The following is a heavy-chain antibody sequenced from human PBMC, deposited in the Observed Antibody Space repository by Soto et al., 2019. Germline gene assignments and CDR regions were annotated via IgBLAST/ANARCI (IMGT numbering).Heavy chain of an antibody. CDR2: INHSGST. J-gene: IGHJ4*02. V-gene: IGHV4-34*01. D-gene: IGHD6-19*01. Sequence: PSETLSLTCGVYGGSFSGYYWGWIRQPPGKGLEWIGEINHSGSTNCNPSLKSRVTISVDTSKNQFSLKLSSVIAADTAVYYCARGRVSSGWYRDHWGQGTQVTVSS. CDR3: ARGRVSSGWYRDH. CDR1: GGSFSGYY.